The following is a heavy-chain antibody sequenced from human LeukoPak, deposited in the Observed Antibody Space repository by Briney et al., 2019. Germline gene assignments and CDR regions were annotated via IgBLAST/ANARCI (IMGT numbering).Heavy chain of an antibody. CDR2: INRSGST. V-gene: IGHV4-39*07. J-gene: IGHJ5*02. CDR3: ARAIGSIAAAGTRWFDP. D-gene: IGHD6-13*01. CDR1: GGSISSGSYY. Sequence: ASETLSLTCTVSGGSISSGSYYWSWIRQPPGKGLEWIGEINRSGSTNYNPSLKSRVTISVDTSKNQFSLKLSSVTAADTAVYYCARAIGSIAAAGTRWFDPWGQGTLVTVSS.